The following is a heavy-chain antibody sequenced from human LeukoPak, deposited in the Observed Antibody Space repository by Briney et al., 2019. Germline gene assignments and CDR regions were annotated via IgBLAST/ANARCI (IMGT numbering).Heavy chain of an antibody. Sequence: GGSLRLSCAASGFTFSSYWMSWVRQAPGKGLEWVANIKQDGSEKYYVDSVKGRFTISRDNAKNSLYLQMNSLRAEDTAVYYCAKGHDYGDLRFDYWGQGTLVTVSS. CDR2: IKQDGSEK. V-gene: IGHV3-7*01. CDR1: GFTFSSYW. D-gene: IGHD4-17*01. J-gene: IGHJ4*02. CDR3: AKGHDYGDLRFDY.